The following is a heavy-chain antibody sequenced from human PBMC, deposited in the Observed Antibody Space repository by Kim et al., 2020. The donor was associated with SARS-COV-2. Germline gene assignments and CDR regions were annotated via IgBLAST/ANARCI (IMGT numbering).Heavy chain of an antibody. D-gene: IGHD3-22*01. CDR2: VFDSGST. J-gene: IGHJ2*01. Sequence: SETLSLTCTVSGGSISYYYWTWIRHPPGKGLEWIGYVFDSGSTNYNPSLKSRVTISLGTSKKQFSLQLTSVTAADTAVYYCARGKYYYDGSGNPRFWYFDLWGRGTLVTVSS. V-gene: IGHV4-59*01. CDR3: ARGKYYYDGSGNPRFWYFDL. CDR1: GGSISYYY.